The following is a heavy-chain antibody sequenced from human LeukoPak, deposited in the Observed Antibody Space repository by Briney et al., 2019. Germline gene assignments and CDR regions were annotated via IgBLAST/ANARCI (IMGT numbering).Heavy chain of an antibody. CDR1: GGSFSGYY. CDR3: ARTGVFYFDY. D-gene: IGHD7-27*01. V-gene: IGHV4-34*01. CDR2: INHSGST. J-gene: IGHJ4*02. Sequence: PSETLSLTCAVYGGSFSGYYWSWIRQPPGKGLEWIGEINHSGSTNYNPSLKSRVTMSVDTSKNQFSLKLSSVTAADTAVYYCARTGVFYFDYWGQGTLVTVSS.